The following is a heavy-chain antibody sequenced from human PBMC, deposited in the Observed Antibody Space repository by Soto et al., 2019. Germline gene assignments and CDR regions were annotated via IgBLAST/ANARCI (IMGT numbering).Heavy chain of an antibody. CDR3: ARRAAAGIRNGMDV. CDR1: GGSFSGYY. V-gene: IGHV4-34*01. D-gene: IGHD6-13*01. J-gene: IGHJ6*02. CDR2: INHSGST. Sequence: PSETLSLTCAVYGGSFSGYYWSWIRQPPGKGLEWIGEINHSGSTNYNPSLKSRVTISVDTSKNQFSLKLSSVTAADTAVYYCARRAAAGIRNGMDVWGQGTTVTVSS.